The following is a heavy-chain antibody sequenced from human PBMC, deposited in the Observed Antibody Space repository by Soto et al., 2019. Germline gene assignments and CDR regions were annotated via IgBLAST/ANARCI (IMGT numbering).Heavy chain of an antibody. CDR2: VIPVRGTS. CDR3: ATHSEVETTYYHALDV. D-gene: IGHD2-21*02. J-gene: IGHJ6*02. CDR1: GGGFSNYA. V-gene: IGHV1-69*01. Sequence: QVQLVQSGAEVKNPGSSVKVSCKTSGGGFSNYAFSWVRQAPGQGLEWVGGVIPVRGTSNYAQKFQGTVTVTADEATRTVYMAVSRLRFKDTAVYYCATHSEVETTYYHALDVWGQGTTVIVSS.